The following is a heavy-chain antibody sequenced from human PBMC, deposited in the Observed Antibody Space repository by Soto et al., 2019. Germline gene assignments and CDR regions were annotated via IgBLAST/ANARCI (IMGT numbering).Heavy chain of an antibody. D-gene: IGHD4-17*01. CDR2: INSSGST. CDR1: GGSVSSGNYF. V-gene: IGHV4-61*01. J-gene: IGHJ6*02. CDR3: AILTKPAAVTTAFRGCYGLGV. Sequence: QVQLQESGPGLLKPSETLSLTCTVSGGSVSSGNYFWCWIRQPPGRGLEWIGYINSSGSTNYNSSRMRRVTMTVVQSWIQFARMLSHVTTADTAVYYFAILTKPAAVTTAFRGCYGLGVWGQGTTVRVSS.